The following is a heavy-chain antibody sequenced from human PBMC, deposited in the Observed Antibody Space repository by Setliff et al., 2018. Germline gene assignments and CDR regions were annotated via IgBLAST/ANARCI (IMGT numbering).Heavy chain of an antibody. J-gene: IGHJ4*02. CDR2: INHSGST. D-gene: IGHD6-19*01. CDR3: ARGYGYSSGWYRVYFDY. V-gene: IGHV4-34*01. Sequence: SETLSLTCAVYGGSFSGYYWSWIRQPPGKGLEWIGEINHSGSTNYNPSLKSRVTISVDTSKNQFSLKLSSVTAADTAVNYCARGYGYSSGWYRVYFDYWGQGTLVTV. CDR1: GGSFSGYY.